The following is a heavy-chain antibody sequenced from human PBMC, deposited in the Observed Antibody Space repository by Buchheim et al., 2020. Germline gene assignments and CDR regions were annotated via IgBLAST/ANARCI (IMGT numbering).Heavy chain of an antibody. J-gene: IGHJ4*02. Sequence: QVQLVESGGGVVQPGRSLRLSCADSGFTFSSYAMHWVRQAPGKGLEWVAVISYDGSNNYYADSVKGRFTISRDNSKHTTYLQMNSLRAEDTAVYYCARDLFGYYYDSSGYYPGDYWGQGTL. V-gene: IGHV3-30-3*01. CDR3: ARDLFGYYYDSSGYYPGDY. CDR2: ISYDGSNN. CDR1: GFTFSSYA. D-gene: IGHD3-22*01.